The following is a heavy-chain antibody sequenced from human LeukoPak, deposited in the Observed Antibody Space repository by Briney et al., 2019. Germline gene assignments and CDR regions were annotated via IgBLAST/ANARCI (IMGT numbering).Heavy chain of an antibody. CDR3: ARDVGRLRLGELSSDY. V-gene: IGHV3-48*01. CDR1: GFTFSSYS. D-gene: IGHD3-16*02. CDR2: ISSSSTI. Sequence: GGSLRLSCAASGFTFSSYSMNWVRQAPGKGLEWVSYISSSSTIYHADSVKGRFTISRDNAKTSLYLQMNSLRAEDTAVYYCARDVGRLRLGELSSDYWGQGTLVTVSS. J-gene: IGHJ4*02.